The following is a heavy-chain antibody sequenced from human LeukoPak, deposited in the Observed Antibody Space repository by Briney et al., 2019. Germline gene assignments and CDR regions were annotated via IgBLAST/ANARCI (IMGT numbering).Heavy chain of an antibody. CDR1: GFSLRNYG. D-gene: IGHD5-12*01. CDR2: XXYDGNEK. J-gene: IGHJ4*02. Sequence: GRSLRLSCAESGFSLRNYGMHWVRKAPGKGXAWXXXXXYDGNEKHYVASVKGRFTNSRENFKNTLYFQMNSLRADDSAVYYCVRGSGGNGYGYWGDNWGQGTLVTVSS. V-gene: IGHV3-33*01. CDR3: VRGSGGNGYGYWGDN.